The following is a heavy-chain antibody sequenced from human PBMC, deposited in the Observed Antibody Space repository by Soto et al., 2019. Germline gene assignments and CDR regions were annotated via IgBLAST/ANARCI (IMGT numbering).Heavy chain of an antibody. CDR2: ISYDGSNK. J-gene: IGHJ4*02. D-gene: IGHD5-18*01. CDR3: AGAVHRGYSYGCFGY. Sequence: QVQLVESGGGVVQPGRSLRLSCAASGFTFSSYAMHWVRQAPGKGLEWVAVISYDGSNKYYADSVKGRFTFSGDNSKNRLNLQMTGLRAEDTAVYYCAGAVHRGYSYGCFGYWGQGTLVTVSS. V-gene: IGHV3-30-3*01. CDR1: GFTFSSYA.